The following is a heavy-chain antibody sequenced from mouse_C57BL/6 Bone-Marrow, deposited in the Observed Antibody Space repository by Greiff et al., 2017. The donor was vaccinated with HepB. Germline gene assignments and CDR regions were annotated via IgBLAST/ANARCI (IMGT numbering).Heavy chain of an antibody. D-gene: IGHD2-1*01. CDR2: INYDGSST. V-gene: IGHV5-16*01. CDR3: ARDIYYGNYFDY. Sequence: EVKLMESEGGLVQPGSSMKLSCTASGFTFSDYYMAWVRQVPEKGLEWVANINYDGSSTYYLDSLKSRFIISRDNAKNILYLQMSSLKSEDTATYYCARDIYYGNYFDYWGQGTTLTVSS. CDR1: GFTFSDYY. J-gene: IGHJ2*01.